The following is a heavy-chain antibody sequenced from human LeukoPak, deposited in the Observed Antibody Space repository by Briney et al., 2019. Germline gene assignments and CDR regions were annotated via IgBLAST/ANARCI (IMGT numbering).Heavy chain of an antibody. CDR1: GYTFTSYG. D-gene: IGHD3-10*01. J-gene: IGHJ4*02. Sequence: ASVKVSCKASGYTFTSYGISWVRQAPGQGLEWMGWISAYNGNTNYAQKLQGRVTMTTDTSTSTAYMELRSLRSDDAAVYYCARASFVRGVIITYNDYWGQGTLVTVSS. CDR2: ISAYNGNT. CDR3: ARASFVRGVIITYNDY. V-gene: IGHV1-18*01.